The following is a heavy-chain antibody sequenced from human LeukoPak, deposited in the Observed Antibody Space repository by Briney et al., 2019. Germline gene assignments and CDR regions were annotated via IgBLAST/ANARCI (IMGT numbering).Heavy chain of an antibody. D-gene: IGHD3-9*01. CDR1: GFTFSNAW. CDR3: TTDVGRYFEKYY. CDR2: IKSKTDGGTT. V-gene: IGHV3-15*01. J-gene: IGHJ4*02. Sequence: GGSLRLSCAASGFTFSNAWMSWVRQAPGKGLEWVGRIKSKTDGGTTDYAAPVKGRFTISRDDSKNTLYLQMNSLKTEDTAVYYCTTDVGRYFEKYYWGQGTLVTVSS.